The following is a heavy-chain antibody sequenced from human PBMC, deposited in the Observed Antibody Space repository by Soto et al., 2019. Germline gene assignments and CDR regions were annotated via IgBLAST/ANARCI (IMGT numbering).Heavy chain of an antibody. CDR2: INPNSGGT. J-gene: IGHJ5*02. Sequence: GASVKVSCKASGYTFTGYYMHWVRQAPGQGLEWMGWINPNSGGTNYAQKFQGRVTMTRDTSISTAYMELSRLRSDDTAVYYCASPKGDYDNWFDPWGQGTLVTVSS. V-gene: IGHV1-2*02. CDR1: GYTFTGYY. CDR3: ASPKGDYDNWFDP. D-gene: IGHD3-16*01.